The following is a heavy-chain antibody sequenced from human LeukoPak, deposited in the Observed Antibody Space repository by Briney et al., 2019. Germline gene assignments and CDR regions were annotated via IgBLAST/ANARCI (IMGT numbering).Heavy chain of an antibody. Sequence: SATLSPTSAVSCSSINNGFYWVWKPPPPGKGRVWIGSIYHSGSTYYNPSLKSRVTISVDTSKNQFSLKLSSVTAADTAVYYCARGGAATGNFDYWGQGTLVTVSS. D-gene: IGHD2-15*01. CDR1: CSSINNGFY. CDR3: ARGGAATGNFDY. J-gene: IGHJ4*02. CDR2: IYHSGST. V-gene: IGHV4-38-2*01.